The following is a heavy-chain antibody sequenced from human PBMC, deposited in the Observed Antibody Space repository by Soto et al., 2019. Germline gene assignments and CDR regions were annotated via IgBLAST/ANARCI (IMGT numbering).Heavy chain of an antibody. CDR2: ISWDGGST. Sequence: GGSLRLSCAASGFTFDDYTMHWVRQAPGKGLEWVSLISWDGGSTYYADSVKGRFTISRDNSKNSLYLQMNSLRTEDTALYYCAKYIFGSYGPPALDYYYGMDVWGQGTTVTVSS. CDR3: AKYIFGSYGPPALDYYYGMDV. CDR1: GFTFDDYT. D-gene: IGHD5-18*01. V-gene: IGHV3-43*01. J-gene: IGHJ6*02.